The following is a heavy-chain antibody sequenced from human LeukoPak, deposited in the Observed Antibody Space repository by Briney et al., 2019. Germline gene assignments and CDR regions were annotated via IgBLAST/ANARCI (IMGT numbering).Heavy chain of an antibody. V-gene: IGHV1-18*01. CDR1: GYTFTSYG. D-gene: IGHD6-13*01. J-gene: IGHJ4*02. Sequence: ASVKVSCKASGYTFTSYGISWVRQAPGQGLEWMGWISAYNGNTNCAQKLQGRVTMTTDTSTSTAYMELRSLRSDDTAVYYCARDRFSSSWYRHLDYWGQGTLVTVSS. CDR3: ARDRFSSSWYRHLDY. CDR2: ISAYNGNT.